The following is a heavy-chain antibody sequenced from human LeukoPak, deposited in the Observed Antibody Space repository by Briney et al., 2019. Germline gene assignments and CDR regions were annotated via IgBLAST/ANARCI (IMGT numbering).Heavy chain of an antibody. J-gene: IGHJ3*02. Sequence: SETLSLTCTVSGDSISSGDYYWSWIRQPAGKGLEWIGRISSSGSTNYNPSLKSRVTISVDTSKNQFSLELSSVTAADTAVYFCARGPYSYDSSGAFDIWGQGTMVTVSS. D-gene: IGHD3-22*01. CDR3: ARGPYSYDSSGAFDI. V-gene: IGHV4-61*02. CDR2: ISSSGST. CDR1: GDSISSGDYY.